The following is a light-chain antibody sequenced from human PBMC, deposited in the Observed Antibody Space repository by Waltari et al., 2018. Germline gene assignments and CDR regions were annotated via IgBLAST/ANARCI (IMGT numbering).Light chain of an antibody. Sequence: ELVLTQSPATLSLSPGERATLSCRVSESVRNYLSWYQQKPGQAPRLLIYDASNRATGIPARFSGSGSGTDFTLTISSLEPEDFAVYYCQQRSIWLTFGGGTKVEIK. CDR2: DAS. J-gene: IGKJ4*01. V-gene: IGKV3-11*01. CDR3: QQRSIWLT. CDR1: ESVRNY.